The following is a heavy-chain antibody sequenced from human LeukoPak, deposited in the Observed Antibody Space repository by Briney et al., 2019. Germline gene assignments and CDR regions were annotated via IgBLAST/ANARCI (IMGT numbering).Heavy chain of an antibody. V-gene: IGHV4-34*01. D-gene: IGHD3-10*01. CDR3: ATGVRGVSDY. CDR2: INHSGST. CDR1: GGSFSGYY. Sequence: SETLSLTCAVYGGSFSGYYWSWIRQPPGKGLEWIGEINHSGSTNYNPSLKSRVTISVDTSKNQFSLKLSSVTAADTAVYYCATGVRGVSDYWGQGTLVTVSS. J-gene: IGHJ4*02.